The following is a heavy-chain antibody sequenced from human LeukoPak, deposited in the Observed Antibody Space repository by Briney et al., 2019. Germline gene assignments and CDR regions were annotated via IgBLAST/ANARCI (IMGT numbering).Heavy chain of an antibody. CDR3: APGSDSGYYRVGTYFDY. CDR2: INPNSGGT. D-gene: IGHD5-12*01. V-gene: IGHV1-2*02. J-gene: IGHJ4*02. CDR1: GYTFPGHY. Sequence: ASVKVSCKASGYTFPGHYMHGVRQAPGQGLEWMGWINPNSGGTNYAQKFQGRVTMTRDTSISTAYMELSRLRSDDTAVYYCAPGSDSGYYRVGTYFDYWGQGTLVTVSS.